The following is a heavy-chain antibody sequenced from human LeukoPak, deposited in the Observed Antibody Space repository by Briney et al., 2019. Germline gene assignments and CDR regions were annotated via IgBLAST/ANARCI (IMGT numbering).Heavy chain of an antibody. Sequence: PSETLSLTCTVSGGSISSGDYYWSWIRRPPGKGLEWIGYIYYSGSTYYNPSLKSRVTISVDTSKNQFSLKLNSVTAADTAVYYCASIVVVTAAIDYWGQGTLVTVSS. D-gene: IGHD2-21*02. J-gene: IGHJ4*02. CDR3: ASIVVVTAAIDY. CDR1: GGSISSGDYY. V-gene: IGHV4-30-4*01. CDR2: IYYSGST.